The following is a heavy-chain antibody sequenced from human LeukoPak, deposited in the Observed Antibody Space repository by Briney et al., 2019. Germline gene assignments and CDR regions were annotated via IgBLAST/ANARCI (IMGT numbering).Heavy chain of an antibody. CDR3: ASFYCSGGSCYQYFSYYYMDV. CDR1: GGSISSRSYY. V-gene: IGHV4-39*01. Sequence: PSETLSLTCTVSGGSISSRSYYWGWVRQPPGKGLEWIGSIYYSGSTYYNPSLQSRVTISVDTSKNQFSPKLNSVTAADTAVYYCASFYCSGGSCYQYFSYYYMDVWGKGTTVTISS. J-gene: IGHJ6*03. D-gene: IGHD2-15*01. CDR2: IYYSGST.